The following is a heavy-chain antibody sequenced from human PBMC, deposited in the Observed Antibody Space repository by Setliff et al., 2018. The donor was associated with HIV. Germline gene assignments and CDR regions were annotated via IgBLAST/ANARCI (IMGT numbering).Heavy chain of an antibody. CDR1: GYGFSNYW. V-gene: IGHV5-51*01. CDR3: ARHTSRYITLSPPDY. Sequence: GESLKISCKGSGYGFSNYWLAWVRQTPGKGLEWMGIIYPGDSDTRYSPSFQGQVTFSADKSINTAYLQWGSLKASDTGIYFCARHTSRYITLSPPDYWGQGTLVTVSS. D-gene: IGHD3-9*01. J-gene: IGHJ4*02. CDR2: IYPGDSDT.